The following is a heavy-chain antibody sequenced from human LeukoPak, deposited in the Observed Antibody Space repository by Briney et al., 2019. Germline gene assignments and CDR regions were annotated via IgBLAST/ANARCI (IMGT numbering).Heavy chain of an antibody. Sequence: SETLSLTCTVSGGSISSYYWSWIRQPPGKGLEWIGSMYYSGSTNYKPSLKSRVTISVDTSKNQFSLKLSSVTAADTAVYYWARHAYYYDRSGSYEAFDIWGQGTMVTVSS. CDR1: GGSISSYY. CDR2: MYYSGST. D-gene: IGHD3-22*01. V-gene: IGHV4-59*08. J-gene: IGHJ3*02. CDR3: ARHAYYYDRSGSYEAFDI.